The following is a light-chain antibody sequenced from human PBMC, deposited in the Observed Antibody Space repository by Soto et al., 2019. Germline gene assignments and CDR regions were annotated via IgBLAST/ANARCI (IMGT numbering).Light chain of an antibody. J-gene: IGKJ1*01. V-gene: IGKV3-11*01. CDR2: DAS. Sequence: EIESTQSPATLSLSPGERATLSCRASQSVSSYLAWYQQKPGQAPRLLIYDASNRATGIPARFSGSGSGTDFTLTISSLEPEDFAVYYCQQRSNWPWTFGQGNK. CDR3: QQRSNWPWT. CDR1: QSVSSY.